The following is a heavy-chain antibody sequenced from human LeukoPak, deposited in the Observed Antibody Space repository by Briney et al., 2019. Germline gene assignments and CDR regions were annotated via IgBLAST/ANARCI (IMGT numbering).Heavy chain of an antibody. V-gene: IGHV3-7*01. CDR3: ARARFGSGSYFHLDY. CDR2: IKQDGSEK. J-gene: IGHJ4*02. CDR1: GFTFSSYW. Sequence: GGSLRLSCAASGFTFSSYWMSWVRQAPGKGLEWVANIKQDGSEKYYVDSVKGRFTISRDNAKNSLYLQMNSLRAEDTAVYYCARARFGSGSYFHLDYWGQGTLVTVSS. D-gene: IGHD3-10*01.